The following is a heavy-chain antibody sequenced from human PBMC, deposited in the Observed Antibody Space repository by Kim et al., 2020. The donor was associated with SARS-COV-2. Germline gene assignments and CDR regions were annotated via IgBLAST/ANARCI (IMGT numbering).Heavy chain of an antibody. J-gene: IGHJ4*03. D-gene: IGHD1-1*01. V-gene: IGHV3-11*01. CDR1: GFTFSDSD. CDR2: ISRSGGTK. Sequence: GGSLRLSCAVSGFTFSDSDMSWIRQAPGKGLEWVSIISRSGGTKFYSDSVKGRFTISRDNAKNTLYLQMNSLRVEDTAIYYCAKAGPVYNAVECWGQGIL. CDR3: AKAGPVYNAVEC.